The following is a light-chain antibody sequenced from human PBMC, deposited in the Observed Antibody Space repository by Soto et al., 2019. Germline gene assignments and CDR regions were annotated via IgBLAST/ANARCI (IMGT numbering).Light chain of an antibody. V-gene: IGLV2-14*03. CDR2: DVS. Sequence: QSALTQPASVAGSPGQSITISCTGTSSDVGDYDYVSWYQQYPGKAPKLMIFDVSNRPSGVSNRFSGSKSGNTASLTISGLQAVDEADYYCSSYTSSSTVVFGGGTQLTVL. CDR1: SSDVGDYDY. J-gene: IGLJ2*01. CDR3: SSYTSSSTVV.